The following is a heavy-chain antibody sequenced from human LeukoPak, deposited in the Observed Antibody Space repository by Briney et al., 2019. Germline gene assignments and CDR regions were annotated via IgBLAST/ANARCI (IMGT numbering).Heavy chain of an antibody. Sequence: PSETLSLTCAVYGGSFSGYYWSWIRQPPGKGLEWIGEINHSGSTYYNPSLKSRVTISADTSKKQCSLKLSSVTAADTAVYYCARLVLDYYYYMDVWGKGTTVTVSS. V-gene: IGHV4-34*01. CDR3: ARLVLDYYYYMDV. CDR1: GGSFSGYY. CDR2: INHSGST. J-gene: IGHJ6*03.